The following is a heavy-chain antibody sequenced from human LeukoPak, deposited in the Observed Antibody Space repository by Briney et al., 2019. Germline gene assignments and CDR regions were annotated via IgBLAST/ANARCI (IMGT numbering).Heavy chain of an antibody. V-gene: IGHV1-2*02. Sequence: ASVKVSCKASGYTFTEYYMYWVRQAPGQGLEWMGWINPNSGDTTYAQKFQGRVTITRDTSTSTAYLEISSLRSEDTAVYYCARVPSITLIRGGQWYYYMDVWGKGTTVTISS. CDR3: ARVPSITLIRGGQWYYYMDV. CDR1: GYTFTEYY. D-gene: IGHD3-10*01. J-gene: IGHJ6*03. CDR2: INPNSGDT.